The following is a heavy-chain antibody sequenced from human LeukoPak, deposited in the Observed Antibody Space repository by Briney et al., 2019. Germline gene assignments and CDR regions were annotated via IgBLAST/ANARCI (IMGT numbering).Heavy chain of an antibody. Sequence: GGSLRLSCAASGFTVSSNYMSWVRQAPGKGLEWVSIIYSGGSTFYADSAKGRFTISRDNSKNTLYLQMNSLKTEDTAVYYCTVNYCSGGSCYMFWGQGTLVTVSS. D-gene: IGHD2-15*01. CDR3: TVNYCSGGSCYMF. CDR1: GFTVSSNY. CDR2: IYSGGST. V-gene: IGHV3-53*01. J-gene: IGHJ4*02.